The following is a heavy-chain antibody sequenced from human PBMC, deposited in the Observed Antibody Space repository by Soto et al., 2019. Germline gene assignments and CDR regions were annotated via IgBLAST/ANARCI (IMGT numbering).Heavy chain of an antibody. CDR2: IYPSDSST. J-gene: IGHJ1*01. CDR1: GYTFANYW. D-gene: IGHD5-12*01. V-gene: IGHV5-51*01. Sequence: GESLKISCESSGYTFANYWIGWVRQVPGQGLEWVAIIYPSDSSTIYSTSFQGQVTISADKFISPAYLQWTSPKDSDNAMYYCSRFKYSASVHYLQHWGQGTPVTVSS. CDR3: SRFKYSASVHYLQH.